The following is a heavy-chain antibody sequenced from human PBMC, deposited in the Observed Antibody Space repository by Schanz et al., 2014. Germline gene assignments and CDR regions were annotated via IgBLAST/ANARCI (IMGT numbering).Heavy chain of an antibody. CDR2: VSSDGNND. CDR3: AKIERNED. D-gene: IGHD1-1*01. J-gene: IGHJ4*02. Sequence: VQLVESGGGVVQPGRSLRLSCAASGFTFSTHAMHWVRQAPGKGLEWVALVSSDGNNDYYTDSVKGRFTISRDNSKNTLYLQMNSLRAEDTAVYFCAKIERNEDWGQGTLVTVSS. V-gene: IGHV3-30*18. CDR1: GFTFSTHA.